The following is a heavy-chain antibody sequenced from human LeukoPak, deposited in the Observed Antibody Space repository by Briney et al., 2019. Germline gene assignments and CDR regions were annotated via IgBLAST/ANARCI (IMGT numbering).Heavy chain of an antibody. Sequence: PGGSLRLSCAASGFTFSSYSMNWVRQTPGKGLEWVSSISSSSSYIYYADSVKGRFTISIDNAKNSLYLQMNSLRAEDTAVYYCARDGWELLRFDYWGQGTLVTVSS. CDR3: ARDGWELLRFDY. D-gene: IGHD1-26*01. CDR2: ISSSSSYI. J-gene: IGHJ4*02. V-gene: IGHV3-21*01. CDR1: GFTFSSYS.